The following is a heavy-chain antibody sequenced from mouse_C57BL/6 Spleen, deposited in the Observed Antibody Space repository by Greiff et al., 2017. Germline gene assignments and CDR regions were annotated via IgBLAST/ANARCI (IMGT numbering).Heavy chain of an antibody. D-gene: IGHD2-1*01. V-gene: IGHV1-52*01. CDR3: ARGEDYGNRWYCDV. CDR1: GYTFTSYW. CDR2: ITPSDSET. Sequence: QVQLQQPGAELVRPGSSVKLSCKASGYTFTSYWMHWVKQRPIQGLEWIGNITPSDSETHYNQKFKDKATLTVDKSSSTAYMQLSSLTSEDSAVYYGARGEDYGNRWYCDVWGTGTTVTVSS. J-gene: IGHJ1*03.